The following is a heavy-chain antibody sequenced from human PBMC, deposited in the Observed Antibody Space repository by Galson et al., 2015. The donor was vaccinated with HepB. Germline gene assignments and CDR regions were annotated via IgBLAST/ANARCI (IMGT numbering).Heavy chain of an antibody. CDR2: IIPIFGTA. V-gene: IGHV1-69*06. Sequence: SVKVSCKASGGTFSSYAISWVRQAPGQGLEWMGGIIPIFGTANYAQKFQGRVTITADKSTSTAYMELSSLRSEDTAVYYCARVNPASDGFWSGYYHDYWGQGTLVTVSS. J-gene: IGHJ4*02. CDR3: ARVNPASDGFWSGYYHDY. CDR1: GGTFSSYA. D-gene: IGHD3-3*01.